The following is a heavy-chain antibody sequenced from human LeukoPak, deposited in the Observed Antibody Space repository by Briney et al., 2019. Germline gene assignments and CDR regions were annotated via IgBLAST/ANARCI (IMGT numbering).Heavy chain of an antibody. Sequence: SETLSLTCTVSGGSISSYYWSWIRQPPGKGLEWIGYIYYSGSTNYNPSLKSRVTISVDTSKNQFSLKLSSVTAADTAVYYCARTPSYAAFDIWGQGTMVTVSS. CDR3: ARTPSYAAFDI. J-gene: IGHJ3*02. V-gene: IGHV4-59*01. D-gene: IGHD3-16*02. CDR2: IYYSGST. CDR1: GGSISSYY.